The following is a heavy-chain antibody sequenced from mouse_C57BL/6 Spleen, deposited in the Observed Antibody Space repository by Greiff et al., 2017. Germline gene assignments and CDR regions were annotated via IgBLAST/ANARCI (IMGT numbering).Heavy chain of an antibody. CDR2: IDPNSGGT. V-gene: IGHV1-72*01. CDR3: ARRDYQRGYYAMDY. J-gene: IGHJ4*01. CDR1: GYTFTSYW. Sequence: VQLQESGAELVKPGASVKLSCKASGYTFTSYWMHWVKQRPGRGLEWIGRIDPNSGGTKYNEKFQSKATLTVDKPSSTAYMQLSSLTSEDSAVYYCARRDYQRGYYAMDYWGQGTSVTVSS. D-gene: IGHD1-1*02.